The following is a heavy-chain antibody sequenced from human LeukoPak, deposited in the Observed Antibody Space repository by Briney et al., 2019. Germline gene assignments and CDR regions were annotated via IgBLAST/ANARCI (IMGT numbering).Heavy chain of an antibody. D-gene: IGHD2-2*02. J-gene: IGHJ4*02. Sequence: GGSLRLSCAASGFTFSSYALHWVRQAPGKGLEWVAVISYDDGSNKYYADSVKGRFTISRDNSKNTLYLQMNSLRTEDTAVYYCARESGGNTPYYFDSWGQGTLVTVCS. V-gene: IGHV3-30*04. CDR1: GFTFSSYA. CDR3: ARESGGNTPYYFDS. CDR2: ISYDDGSNK.